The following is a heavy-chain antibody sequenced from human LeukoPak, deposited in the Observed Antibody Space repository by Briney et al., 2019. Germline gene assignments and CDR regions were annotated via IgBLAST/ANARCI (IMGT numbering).Heavy chain of an antibody. CDR2: ISYDGSNK. V-gene: IGHV3-30-3*01. CDR1: GFTFSSYA. D-gene: IGHD3-10*01. CDR3: ARDLARGGPHARLNYYMDV. Sequence: GRSLRLSCAASGFTFSSYAMHWVRQAPGKGLEWVAVISYDGSNKYYADSVKGRFTISRDNAKNSLYLQINSLRAEDTALYHCARDLARGGPHARLNYYMDVWGKGTTVTVSS. J-gene: IGHJ6*03.